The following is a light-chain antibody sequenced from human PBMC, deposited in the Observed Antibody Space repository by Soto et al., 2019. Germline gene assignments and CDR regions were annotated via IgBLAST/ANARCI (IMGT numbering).Light chain of an antibody. CDR3: SSYTSSSNEVV. CDR1: SSDVGGYNY. Sequence: QSALTQPASVSGSPGQSITISCTGTSSDVGGYNYVSWYQQHPGKAPKLMIYDVSNRPSGVSNRFSGSKSGNTASLTISGLQAEDEADYYCSSYTSSSNEVVFGGGTKVTVL. V-gene: IGLV2-14*01. J-gene: IGLJ2*01. CDR2: DVS.